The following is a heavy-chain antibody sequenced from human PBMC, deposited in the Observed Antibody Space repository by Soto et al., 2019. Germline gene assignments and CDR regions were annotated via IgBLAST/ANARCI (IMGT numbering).Heavy chain of an antibody. CDR3: AKNYCSGGSCYWERFDDAFDI. CDR1: GFTFDDYA. CDR2: ISWNSGSI. V-gene: IGHV3-9*01. D-gene: IGHD2-15*01. Sequence: EVQLVESGGGLVQPGRSLRLSCAASGFTFDDYAMHWVRQAPGKGLEWVSGISWNSGSIGYADSVKGRFTISRDNAKNSLYLQMNSLRAEDTALYYCAKNYCSGGSCYWERFDDAFDIWGQGTMVTVSS. J-gene: IGHJ3*02.